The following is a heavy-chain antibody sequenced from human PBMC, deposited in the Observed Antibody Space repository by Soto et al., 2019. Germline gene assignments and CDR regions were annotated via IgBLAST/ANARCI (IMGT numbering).Heavy chain of an antibody. J-gene: IGHJ5*02. D-gene: IGHD2-15*01. Sequence: ASVKVSCKASGYTFTSYGISWVRQAPGQGLEWMGWISAYNGNTNYAQKLQGRVTRTTDTSTSKAYMELRSLRSDDTAVYYCARRYCSGGSCYPDDNNWFDPWGQGTLVTVSS. V-gene: IGHV1-18*01. CDR2: ISAYNGNT. CDR1: GYTFTSYG. CDR3: ARRYCSGGSCYPDDNNWFDP.